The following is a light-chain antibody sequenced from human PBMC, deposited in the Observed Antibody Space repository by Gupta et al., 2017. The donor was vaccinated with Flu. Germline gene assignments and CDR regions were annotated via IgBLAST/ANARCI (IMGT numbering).Light chain of an antibody. V-gene: IGKV3D-15*01. J-gene: IGKJ1*01. CDR2: GAS. CDR1: QSVARN. Sequence: EIVMTQVPAPLSVSPGERATRSCRASQSVARNLAWYQQKLGQAPRLLIYGASTRATGIPARFSGSGSGTEFTLTISSLLSEDFAIYFCQQYNDWPAWTFGQGTKVEIK. CDR3: QQYNDWPAWT.